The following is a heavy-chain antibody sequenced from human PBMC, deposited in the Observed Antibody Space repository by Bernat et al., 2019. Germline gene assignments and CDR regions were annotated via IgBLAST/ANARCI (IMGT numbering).Heavy chain of an antibody. V-gene: IGHV1-46*01. CDR3: ARADILTGSPSPYDY. J-gene: IGHJ4*02. D-gene: IGHD3-9*01. CDR2: INPSGGST. Sequence: QVQLVQSGAEVKKPGASVKVSCKASGYTFTSYYMHWVRQAPGQGLEWMGIINPSGGSTSYAQKFQGRVTMTRDTSTSTVYMELSSLRSEDTAVYYCARADILTGSPSPYDYWGQGTLVTVSS. CDR1: GYTFTSYY.